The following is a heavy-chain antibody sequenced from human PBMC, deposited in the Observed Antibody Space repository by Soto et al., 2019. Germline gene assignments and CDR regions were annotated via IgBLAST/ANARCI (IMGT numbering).Heavy chain of an antibody. D-gene: IGHD2-8*01. CDR2: ISHSETT. CDR1: GASVSSYY. V-gene: IGHV4-59*02. CDR3: VYGTNAYYYVLDV. J-gene: IGHJ6*02. Sequence: SETLSLTCTVSGASVSSYYWSWIRQPPGKGLEWIGYISHSETTNYNHSLKSRVTLSTDPSKNQFSLKLTSVTAADTAVYFCVYGTNAYYYVLDVWGQGTTVTVSS.